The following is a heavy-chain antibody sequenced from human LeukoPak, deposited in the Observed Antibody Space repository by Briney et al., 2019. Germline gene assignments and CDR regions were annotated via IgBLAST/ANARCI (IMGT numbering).Heavy chain of an antibody. V-gene: IGHV4-59*01. Sequence: SETLSLTCTVSGGSISSYYWSWIRQPAGKGLEWIGYIYYSGSTNYNPSLKSRVIISADTSKNQFSLKLTSVTAADTAVYYCARLRPDYDILTGFGMDVWGQGTTVTVSS. CDR2: IYYSGST. D-gene: IGHD3-9*01. CDR3: ARLRPDYDILTGFGMDV. J-gene: IGHJ6*02. CDR1: GGSISSYY.